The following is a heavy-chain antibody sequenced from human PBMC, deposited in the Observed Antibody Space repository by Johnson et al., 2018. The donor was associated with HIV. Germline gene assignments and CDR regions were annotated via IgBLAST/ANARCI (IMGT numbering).Heavy chain of an antibody. D-gene: IGHD7-27*01. J-gene: IGHJ3*01. Sequence: QVQLVESGGGVVRPGGSLRLSCVASGFTFSNYGMPWVRQAPGKGLEWVAVVWYDGSNKYYADSVKGRFTIFRDNSENTLYLQMNRLRAEDTAVYFCAKDRTNWVYDAFDVWGQGTTVTVSS. CDR1: GFTFSNYG. CDR3: AKDRTNWVYDAFDV. CDR2: VWYDGSNK. V-gene: IGHV3-33*06.